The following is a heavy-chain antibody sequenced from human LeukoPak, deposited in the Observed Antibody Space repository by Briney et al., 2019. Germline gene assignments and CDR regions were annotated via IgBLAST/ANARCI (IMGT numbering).Heavy chain of an antibody. Sequence: PSETLSLTCTVSGDSIGSSSYYWGWIRQPPGKGLEWIGSIYYSGSTYYNPSLKSRVTISVDTSKNQFSLKLSSVTAADTAVYYCATALYCSGGSCYLGKNWFDPWGQGTLVTVSS. CDR2: IYYSGST. J-gene: IGHJ5*02. V-gene: IGHV4-39*01. CDR3: ATALYCSGGSCYLGKNWFDP. CDR1: GDSIGSSSYY. D-gene: IGHD2-15*01.